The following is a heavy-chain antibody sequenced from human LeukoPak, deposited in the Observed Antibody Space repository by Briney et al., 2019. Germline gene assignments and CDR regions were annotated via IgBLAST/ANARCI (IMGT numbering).Heavy chain of an antibody. Sequence: SETLSLTCTVAGGSIRSHYSSWIRQPPGKGLEWVGYIYYSGSTNYNHSLKSRVTISVDTSKNQFSLKLSSVTAADTAVYYCARSLYSGYGALYIDVWGKGTTVTVSS. CDR1: GGSIRSHY. CDR2: IYYSGST. J-gene: IGHJ6*03. CDR3: ARSLYSGYGALYIDV. V-gene: IGHV4-59*11. D-gene: IGHD5-12*01.